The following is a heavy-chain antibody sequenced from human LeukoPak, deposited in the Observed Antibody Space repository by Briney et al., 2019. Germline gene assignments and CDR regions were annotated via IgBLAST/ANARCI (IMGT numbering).Heavy chain of an antibody. CDR2: INPSGGST. J-gene: IGHJ4*02. CDR1: GYTFASYY. D-gene: IGHD1-26*01. CDR3: ARDLGGATDY. Sequence: ASVKVSCKASGYTFASYYMHWVRQAPGQGLEWMGIINPSGGSTSYAQKFQGRVTMTRDTSTGTVYMELSSLRSEDTAVYYCARDLGGATDYWGQGTLVTVSS. V-gene: IGHV1-46*01.